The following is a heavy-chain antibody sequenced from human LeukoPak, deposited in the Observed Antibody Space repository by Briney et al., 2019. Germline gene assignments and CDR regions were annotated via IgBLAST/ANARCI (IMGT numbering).Heavy chain of an antibody. Sequence: PSETLSLTCAVYGGSFCGYYWSWIRQPPGRGLEWIGEINHSGSTNYNPSLKSRVTISVDTSKDQFSLKLSSVTAADKAVYYCARGRSYYGSSGYYCGGQGTLVTVSS. CDR1: GGSFCGYY. D-gene: IGHD3-22*01. J-gene: IGHJ4*02. V-gene: IGHV4-34*01. CDR3: ARGRSYYGSSGYYC. CDR2: INHSGST.